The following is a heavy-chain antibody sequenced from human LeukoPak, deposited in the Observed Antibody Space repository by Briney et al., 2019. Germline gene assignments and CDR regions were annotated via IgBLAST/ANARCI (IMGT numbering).Heavy chain of an antibody. Sequence: GGPLTLPCAASGYTFNRYYKHWVRQAPGKGLEWVADISYDGSNKYYADTEQGRFIISRDNSKNTMYLQMNSLRAEDPAVYYCAKYRRFCNSTSCSYYYGMEVWGQGTTVTVSS. J-gene: IGHJ6*02. D-gene: IGHD2-2*01. CDR1: GYTFNRYY. V-gene: IGHV3-30*18. CDR2: ISYDGSNK. CDR3: AKYRRFCNSTSCSYYYGMEV.